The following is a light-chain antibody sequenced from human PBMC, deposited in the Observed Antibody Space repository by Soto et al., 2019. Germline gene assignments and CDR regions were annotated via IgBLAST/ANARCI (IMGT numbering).Light chain of an antibody. Sequence: EIVLTQSPGTLSLSPGERATLSCRASQSVSSSYLVWHQQKPGQAPRLLIYAASRRATGIPDRFSGSGSGTDFTLTISRLEPEDFAVYYCQQYGSSPPTFGQGTKVEIK. J-gene: IGKJ1*01. CDR3: QQYGSSPPT. CDR2: AAS. V-gene: IGKV3-20*01. CDR1: QSVSSSY.